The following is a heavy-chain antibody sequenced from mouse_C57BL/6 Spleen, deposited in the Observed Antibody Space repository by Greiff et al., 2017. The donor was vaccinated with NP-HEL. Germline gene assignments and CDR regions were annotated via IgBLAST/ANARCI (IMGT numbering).Heavy chain of an antibody. CDR2: IDPETGGT. V-gene: IGHV1-15*01. Sequence: VQLQQSGAELVRPGASVTLSCKASGYTFTDYEMHWVKQTPVHGLEWIGAIDPETGGTAYNQKFKGKAILTADKSSSTAYMELRSLTSEDSAVYYCTRSVYSSYGNYWGQGTTLTVSS. J-gene: IGHJ2*01. CDR3: TRSVYSSYGNY. D-gene: IGHD1-1*01. CDR1: GYTFTDYE.